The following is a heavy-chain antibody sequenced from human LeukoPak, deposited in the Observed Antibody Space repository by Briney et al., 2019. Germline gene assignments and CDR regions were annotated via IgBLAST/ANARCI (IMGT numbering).Heavy chain of an antibody. CDR1: GGSISSYY. V-gene: IGHV4-59*01. D-gene: IGHD6-13*01. Sequence: SETLSLTCTVSGGSISSYYWSWIRQPLGKGLEWIGYIYYSGSTNYNPSLKSRVTISVDTSKNQFSLKLSSVTAADTAVYYCARVLAGAAAAEHWGQGTLVTVSS. CDR2: IYYSGST. CDR3: ARVLAGAAAAEH. J-gene: IGHJ1*01.